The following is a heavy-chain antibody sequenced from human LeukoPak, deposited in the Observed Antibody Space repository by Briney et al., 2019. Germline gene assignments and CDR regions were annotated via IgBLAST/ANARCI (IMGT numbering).Heavy chain of an antibody. D-gene: IGHD2-21*02. CDR1: GGSISSSSYD. Sequence: SETLSLTCTVSGGSISSSSYDWGWIRQPPGKGLEWIGSIYYSGSTYYNPSLKSRVTISVDTSKNQFSLKLSSVTAADTAVYYCARSYCGGDCCFDYWGQGTLVTVSS. CDR3: ARSYCGGDCCFDY. V-gene: IGHV4-39*01. CDR2: IYYSGST. J-gene: IGHJ4*02.